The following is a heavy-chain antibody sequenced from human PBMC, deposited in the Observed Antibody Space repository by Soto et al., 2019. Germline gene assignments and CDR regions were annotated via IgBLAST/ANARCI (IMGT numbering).Heavy chain of an antibody. CDR3: ARARLSRSWWFDP. CDR1: GGSISSYY. CDR2: IYYSGST. J-gene: IGHJ5*02. V-gene: IGHV4-59*01. Sequence: QVQLQESGPGLVKPSETLSLTCTVSGGSISSYYWSWIRQPPGKGLEWIGYIYYSGSTNYNPSLKSRVTISVDTSKNPFSLKLSSVTAEDTAVYYCARARLSRSWWFDPWGQGTLVTVSS. D-gene: IGHD3-10*01.